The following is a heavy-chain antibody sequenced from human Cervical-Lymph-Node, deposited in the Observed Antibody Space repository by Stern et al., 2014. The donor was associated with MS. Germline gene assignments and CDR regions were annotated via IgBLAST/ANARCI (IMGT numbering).Heavy chain of an antibody. J-gene: IGHJ4*02. CDR1: GDSINSGDFH. Sequence: QVQLQESGPGLVKPSETLALTCTVSGDSINSGDFHWSWVRQSPGKGLEWIGYIYYSGRKYNTPYLKRRVTLSIDTSTDPFFLKLTSVTAADTALYFCARMKTGLRETRGFDLWGQGTQVTVSS. D-gene: IGHD4-17*01. CDR2: IYYSGRK. V-gene: IGHV4-30-4*01. CDR3: ARMKTGLRETRGFDL.